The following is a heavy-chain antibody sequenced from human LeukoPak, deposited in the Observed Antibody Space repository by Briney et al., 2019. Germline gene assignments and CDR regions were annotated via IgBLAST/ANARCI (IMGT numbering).Heavy chain of an antibody. Sequence: PGGSLRLSCAASGFNFGGFAMTWVRQAPGGGLDLDSGIYSDGSGTFYSDSVKGRFTISRDNSKNILYLQMNNLRAEDTAIYYCAKDLNYGDGRWEFHTWGQGTLVTVSS. V-gene: IGHV3-23*03. D-gene: IGHD4-17*01. CDR1: GFNFGGFA. CDR3: AKDLNYGDGRWEFHT. J-gene: IGHJ5*02. CDR2: IYSDGSGT.